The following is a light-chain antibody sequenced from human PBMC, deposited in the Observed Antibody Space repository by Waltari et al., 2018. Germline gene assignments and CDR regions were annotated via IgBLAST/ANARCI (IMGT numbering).Light chain of an antibody. J-gene: IGKJ2*01. V-gene: IGKV6-21*01. CDR3: HPSYDLPYT. CDR2: YAS. CDR1: QNIGSR. Sequence: EIVLTQSPDFQSVTPKEKVTITCRASQNIGSRLHWYQQKSDQSPKVLIKYASQSFSGVPSRFSGSGSGTDFTLSINGLEAEDAATYYCHPSYDLPYTFGQGTKLEIK.